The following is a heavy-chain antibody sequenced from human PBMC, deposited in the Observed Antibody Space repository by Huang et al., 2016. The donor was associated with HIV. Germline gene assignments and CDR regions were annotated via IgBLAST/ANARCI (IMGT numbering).Heavy chain of an antibody. CDR2: INTYNGKT. Sequence: QVQLVQSGAEVKKPGASVKVSCKTSSYTFTTYGINWVRLAPGQGLDWMGWINTYNGKTKSVQKFQGRVTMTTDISTSTAYMEMRSLRFDDTAVYYCARGTVAGYMDVWGQGTTVTV. J-gene: IGHJ6*02. CDR3: ARGTVAGYMDV. D-gene: IGHD6-19*01. CDR1: SYTFTTYG. V-gene: IGHV1-18*04.